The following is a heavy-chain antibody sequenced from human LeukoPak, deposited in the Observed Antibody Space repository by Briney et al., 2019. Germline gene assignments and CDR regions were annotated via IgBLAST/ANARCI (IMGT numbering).Heavy chain of an antibody. V-gene: IGHV3-23*01. J-gene: IGHJ6*02. Sequence: GGSLRLSCAASGFTFSSYAMSWVRQAPGKGLEWVSGISGSGGSTYYADSVKGRFTISRDNSKNTLYLQMNSLRAEDTAVYYCARVPYYDILTGPLDVWGQGTTVTVSS. CDR2: ISGSGGST. CDR3: ARVPYYDILTGPLDV. D-gene: IGHD3-9*01. CDR1: GFTFSSYA.